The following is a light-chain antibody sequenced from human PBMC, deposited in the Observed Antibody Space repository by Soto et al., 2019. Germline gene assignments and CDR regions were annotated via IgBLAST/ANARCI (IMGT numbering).Light chain of an antibody. V-gene: IGKV1-33*01. Sequence: DIQMTQSPSSLSASVGDRVTLTCQASQDISNYLNWYQQKPVKAPKLLIYDASNLETGVPSRLSGSGSGTEFSLTISSLQPEDIATYYCQQYDNLPLTFGGGTKVEIK. CDR3: QQYDNLPLT. CDR2: DAS. CDR1: QDISNY. J-gene: IGKJ4*01.